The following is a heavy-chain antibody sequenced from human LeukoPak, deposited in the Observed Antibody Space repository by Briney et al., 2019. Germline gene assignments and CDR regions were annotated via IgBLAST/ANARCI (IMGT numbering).Heavy chain of an antibody. CDR1: GFTFSSYG. D-gene: IGHD3-22*01. J-gene: IGHJ3*02. CDR2: ISGSGGST. V-gene: IGHV3-23*01. Sequence: GGSLRLSCAASGFTFSSYGMSWVRQAPGKGLEWVSAISGSGGSTYYADSVKGRFTISRDNSKNTLYLQMNSLRAEDTAVYYCAKAQIGSSGYYYAQNAFDIWGQGTMVTVSS. CDR3: AKAQIGSSGYYYAQNAFDI.